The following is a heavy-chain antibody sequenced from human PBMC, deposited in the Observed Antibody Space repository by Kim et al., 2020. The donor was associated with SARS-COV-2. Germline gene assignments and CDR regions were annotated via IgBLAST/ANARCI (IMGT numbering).Heavy chain of an antibody. CDR2: IYYSGST. CDR3: ARALIAAAGTGYYFDY. V-gene: IGHV4-31*03. Sequence: SETLSLTCTVSGGSISSGGYYWSWIRQHPGKGLEWIGYIYYSGSTYYNPSLKSRVTISVDTSKNQFSLKLSSVTAADTAVYYCARALIAAAGTGYYFDYWGQGTLVTVSS. CDR1: GGSISSGGYY. D-gene: IGHD6-13*01. J-gene: IGHJ4*02.